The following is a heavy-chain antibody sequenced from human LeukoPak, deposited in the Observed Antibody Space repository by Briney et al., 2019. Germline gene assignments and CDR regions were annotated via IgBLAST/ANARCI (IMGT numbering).Heavy chain of an antibody. D-gene: IGHD5-18*01. CDR3: ARVFGYSYTYYAFDI. CDR1: GFTFSSYS. CDR2: ISSSSYI. Sequence: GGSLRLSCAASGFTFSSYSMNWVRQAPGKGLEWVSSISSSSYIYYADSVKGRFTISRDNAKNSLYLQMNSLRAEDTAVYYCARVFGYSYTYYAFDIWGQGTIVTVSS. V-gene: IGHV3-21*01. J-gene: IGHJ3*02.